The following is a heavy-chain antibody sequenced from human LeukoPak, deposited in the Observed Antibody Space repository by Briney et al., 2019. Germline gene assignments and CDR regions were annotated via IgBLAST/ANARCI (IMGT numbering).Heavy chain of an antibody. V-gene: IGHV4-39*07. CDR2: IYYSVSAYGST. CDR3: ASRRYRIAVAGTPIGEGHY. Sequence: SETLSLTCTVSGGSISSSSSYWGWIRQPPGKGLEWIGSIYYSVSAYGSTYYNPSLKSRVTISVDTSKNQFSLKLSSVTAADTAVYYCASRRYRIAVAGTPIGEGHYWGQGTLVTVSS. J-gene: IGHJ4*02. CDR1: GGSISSSSSY. D-gene: IGHD6-19*01.